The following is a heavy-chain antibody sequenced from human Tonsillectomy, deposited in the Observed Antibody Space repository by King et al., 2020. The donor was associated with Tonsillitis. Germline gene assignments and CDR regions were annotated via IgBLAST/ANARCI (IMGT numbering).Heavy chain of an antibody. J-gene: IGHJ4*02. CDR3: AHSWDRSTMVRGAPFLG. Sequence: ITLKESGPTLVKPPQTLTLTCTFSGFSLSTSGVGVGWIRQPPGKALEWLALIYWDDDKRYSPSLKSRLTITKDTSKNQVVLTMTNMDPVDTATYYCAHSWDRSTMVRGAPFLGWGQGTLVTVSS. CDR2: IYWDDDK. CDR1: GFSLSTSGVG. D-gene: IGHD3-10*01. V-gene: IGHV2-5*02.